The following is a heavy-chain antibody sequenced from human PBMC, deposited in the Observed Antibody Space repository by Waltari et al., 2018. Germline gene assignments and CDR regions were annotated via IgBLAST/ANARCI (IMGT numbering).Heavy chain of an antibody. CDR1: GFTFSRYA. Sequence: QVQLVESGGGVVQPGRSLRLSCAASGFTFSRYAMHWVRQAPGKGLEWVAVISYDGSNKYYADSVKGRFTISRDNSKNTLYLQMNSLRAEDTAVYYCARYGLVAFDIWGQGTMVTVSS. V-gene: IGHV3-30-3*01. J-gene: IGHJ3*02. CDR3: ARYGLVAFDI. D-gene: IGHD4-17*01. CDR2: ISYDGSNK.